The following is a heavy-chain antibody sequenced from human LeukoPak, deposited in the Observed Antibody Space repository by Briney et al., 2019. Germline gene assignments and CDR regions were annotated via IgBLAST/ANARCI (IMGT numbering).Heavy chain of an antibody. J-gene: IGHJ4*02. D-gene: IGHD6-13*01. CDR2: IYYSGST. CDR3: AREQQLVEGYFDY. V-gene: IGHV4-30-4*08. CDR1: GGSISSGDYY. Sequence: SETLSLTCTVSGGSISSGDYYWSWIRQPPGKGLEWIGYIYYSGSTYYNPSLKSRVTISVDTSKNQFSLKLSSVTGADTAVYYCAREQQLVEGYFDYWGQGTLVTVSS.